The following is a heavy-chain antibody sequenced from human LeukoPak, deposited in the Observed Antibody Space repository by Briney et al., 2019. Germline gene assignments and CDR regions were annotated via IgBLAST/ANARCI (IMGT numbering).Heavy chain of an antibody. Sequence: PGGSLRPSCAASGFPFSTYWIHWVRQVPGKGLVWVARIKDGGTTTDYADSVKGRFTISRDDAKNTLYLHMNSLRVEDTAVYYCTTIRPGYWGQGTLVTVSP. D-gene: IGHD1-26*01. CDR2: IKDGGTTT. V-gene: IGHV3-74*01. CDR1: GFPFSTYW. CDR3: TTIRPGY. J-gene: IGHJ4*02.